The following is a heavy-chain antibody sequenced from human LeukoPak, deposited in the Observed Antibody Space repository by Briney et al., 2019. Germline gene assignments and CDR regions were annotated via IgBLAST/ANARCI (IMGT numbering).Heavy chain of an antibody. CDR2: IYTSGST. J-gene: IGHJ6*02. CDR3: AREGNIVLMVYAPTRYYYYGMDV. Sequence: SETLSLTCTVSGGSISSYYWSWIRQPAGKGLEWIGRIYTSGSTNFNPSLKSRVTMSVDTSKNQFSLKLSSVTAADTAVYYCAREGNIVLMVYAPTRYYYYGMDVWDQGTTVTVSS. V-gene: IGHV4-4*07. D-gene: IGHD2-8*01. CDR1: GGSISSYY.